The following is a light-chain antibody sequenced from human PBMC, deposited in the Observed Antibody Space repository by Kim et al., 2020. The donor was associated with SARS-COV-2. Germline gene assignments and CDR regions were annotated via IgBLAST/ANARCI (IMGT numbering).Light chain of an antibody. Sequence: SVSPGQTASITCSGDKLGDKYASWYQQKPGQSPVLVIYKDSKRPSGIPERFSGSNSGNTATLTISGTQAMDEADYYCQAWDSSTVVFGGGTKLTVL. CDR1: KLGDKY. CDR2: KDS. CDR3: QAWDSSTVV. V-gene: IGLV3-1*01. J-gene: IGLJ2*01.